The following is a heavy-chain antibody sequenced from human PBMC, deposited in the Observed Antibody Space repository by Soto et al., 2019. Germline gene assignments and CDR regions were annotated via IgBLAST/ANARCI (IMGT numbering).Heavy chain of an antibody. Sequence: EVQLLESGGGLVQPGGSLRVSCAASGFTFSNYAMSWVRQAPVKGLEWVSSISDNADSAFYADSVKGRFTVSRDNSKNTLYLHMDSLRADDPAVYYCANPLGSNYFAYWGQGSLVTVSS. V-gene: IGHV3-23*01. J-gene: IGHJ4*02. CDR2: ISDNADSA. CDR1: GFTFSNYA. CDR3: ANPLGSNYFAY. D-gene: IGHD3-10*01.